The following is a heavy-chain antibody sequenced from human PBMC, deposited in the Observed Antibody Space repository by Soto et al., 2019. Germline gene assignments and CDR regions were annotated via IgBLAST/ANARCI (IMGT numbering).Heavy chain of an antibody. V-gene: IGHV3-74*01. CDR3: ARGGHGDFDDAFDI. CDR2: INRNGIFT. CDR1: GFTFSGHW. J-gene: IGHJ3*02. Sequence: GGSLKLSCAASGFTFSGHWMHWVRQAPGKGLVWVSRINRNGIFTSYVESVEGRFTVSRDNAKNTLYLQLNSLRAEDTALYYCARGGHGDFDDAFDIWGQGTLVTVSS. D-gene: IGHD2-21*01.